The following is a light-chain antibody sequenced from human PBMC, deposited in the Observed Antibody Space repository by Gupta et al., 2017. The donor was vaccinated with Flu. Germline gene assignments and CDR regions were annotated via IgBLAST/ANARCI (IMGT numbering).Light chain of an antibody. Sequence: GETATLSCRASQLIGRKLAWYQQRLGRPPRLILSDGAKRATGVPTRFSGSGSETDFTLTISDLEPEDFAVYFCQQRSLWPLTFGGGTKLEIK. CDR1: QLIGRK. J-gene: IGKJ4*01. CDR3: QQRSLWPLT. V-gene: IGKV3-11*01. CDR2: DGA.